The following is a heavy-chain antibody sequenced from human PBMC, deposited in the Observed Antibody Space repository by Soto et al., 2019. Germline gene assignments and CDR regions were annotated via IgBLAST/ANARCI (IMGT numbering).Heavy chain of an antibody. CDR3: ARGSLEGCISAICYGGYYYYYGMDV. J-gene: IGHJ6*02. CDR1: GGTFSSYA. D-gene: IGHD2-2*01. V-gene: IGHV1-69*12. Sequence: QVQLVQSGAEVKKPGSSVKVSCKASGGTFSSYAISWVRQAPGQGLEWMGGIIPIFGTANYAQKFQGRVTSTADEAASTADMGVSGRGTEDAAVYYCARGSLEGCISAICYGGYYYYYGMDVWGQGTTVTVSS. CDR2: IIPIFGTA.